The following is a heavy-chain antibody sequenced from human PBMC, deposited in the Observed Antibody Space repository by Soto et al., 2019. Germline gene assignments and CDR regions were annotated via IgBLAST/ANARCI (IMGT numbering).Heavy chain of an antibody. Sequence: EVQLLESGGGLVQPGGSLRLSCAASGFTFSSYAMSWVRQAPGKGLEWVSAISGSGGSTYYADSVKGRFTISRDNSKNTLYLQMNSLRAEDMAVYYCAKDPVPVAAIMSGGWFDPWGQGTLVTVSS. J-gene: IGHJ5*02. CDR2: ISGSGGST. CDR3: AKDPVPVAAIMSGGWFDP. CDR1: GFTFSSYA. V-gene: IGHV3-23*01. D-gene: IGHD2-2*02.